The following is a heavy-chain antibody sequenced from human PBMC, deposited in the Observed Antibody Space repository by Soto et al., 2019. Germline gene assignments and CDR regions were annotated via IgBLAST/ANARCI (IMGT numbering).Heavy chain of an antibody. CDR1: GGSISSGDYY. CDR3: ARDLFGGTMIVGY. D-gene: IGHD3-22*01. CDR2: IYYSGST. Sequence: PSETLPLTCTVSGGSISSGDYYWSWIRKPPGKGLEWIGYIYYSGSTYYNPSLKSRVTISVDTSKNQFSLKLSSVTAADTAVYYCARDLFGGTMIVGYWGQGTLVTVSS. J-gene: IGHJ4*02. V-gene: IGHV4-30-4*01.